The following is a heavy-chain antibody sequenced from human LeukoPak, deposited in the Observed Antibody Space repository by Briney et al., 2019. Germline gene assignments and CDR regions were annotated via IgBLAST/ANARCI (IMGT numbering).Heavy chain of an antibody. D-gene: IGHD5-18*01. CDR3: AKDQIQLWF. J-gene: IGHJ4*02. V-gene: IGHV3-23*01. CDR1: GFTFSSYG. CDR2: ISGSGGST. Sequence: TGGSLRLSCAASGFTFSSYGMRWVRQAPGKGLEWVSAISGSGGSTYYADSVKGRFTISRDNSKNTLYLQMHSLRAEDTAVYYCAKDQIQLWFWGQGTLVTVSS.